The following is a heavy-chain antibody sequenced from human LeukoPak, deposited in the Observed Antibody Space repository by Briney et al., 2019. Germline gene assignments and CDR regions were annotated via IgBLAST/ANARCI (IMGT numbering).Heavy chain of an antibody. CDR1: GFTFSSYG. Sequence: GRSLRLSCAASGFTFSSYGMHWVRQAPGKGLEWVAVISYDGSNKYYADSVKGRFTISRDNSKNTLYLQMNSLRAEDTAVYYCAKGGLGYCSSGSCYSEAAYGMDVWGQGTTVTASS. D-gene: IGHD2-15*01. V-gene: IGHV3-30*18. CDR2: ISYDGSNK. CDR3: AKGGLGYCSSGSCYSEAAYGMDV. J-gene: IGHJ6*02.